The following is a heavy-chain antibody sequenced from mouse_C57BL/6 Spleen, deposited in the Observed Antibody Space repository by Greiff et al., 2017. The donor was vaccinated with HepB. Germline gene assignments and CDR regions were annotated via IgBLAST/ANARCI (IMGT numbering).Heavy chain of an antibody. CDR2: ISYDGSN. Sequence: EVKLQESGPGLVKPSQSLSLTCSVTGYSITSGYYWNWIRQFPGNKLEWMGYISYDGSNNYNPSLKNRISITRDTSKNQFFLKLNSVTTEDTATYYCARDYGRVLYWYFDVWGTGTTVTVSS. J-gene: IGHJ1*03. D-gene: IGHD1-1*01. V-gene: IGHV3-6*01. CDR1: GYSITSGYY. CDR3: ARDYGRVLYWYFDV.